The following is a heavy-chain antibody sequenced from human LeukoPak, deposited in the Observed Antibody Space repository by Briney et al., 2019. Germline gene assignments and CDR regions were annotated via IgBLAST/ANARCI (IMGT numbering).Heavy chain of an antibody. J-gene: IGHJ6*02. Sequence: GGSLRLSCSASGFTFSTYAMHWVRQAPGKGLEYVSAISSNGGSTYYADSVKGRFTISRDNSKSTLYLQMNSLRAEDTAVYYCGRYYVMDVWGQGTSVTVSS. V-gene: IGHV3-64*04. CDR3: GRYYVMDV. CDR2: ISSNGGST. CDR1: GFTFSTYA.